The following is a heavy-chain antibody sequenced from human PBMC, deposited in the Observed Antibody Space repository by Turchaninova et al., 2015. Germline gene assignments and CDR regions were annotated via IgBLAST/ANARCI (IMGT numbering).Heavy chain of an antibody. CDR3: ARPRGNWYFDL. V-gene: IGHV5-51*01. Sequence: EVQLVQSGAEVKKPGESLKISCKSSGYSFTSNWIAWVRQVPGKGLEWMGVIYPADSDTRYSPSFQGQVTISADKSISTAYLQWSSLKASDTAMYYCARPRGNWYFDLWGRGTLVTVSS. J-gene: IGHJ2*01. CDR1: GYSFTSNW. D-gene: IGHD3-16*01. CDR2: IYPADSDT.